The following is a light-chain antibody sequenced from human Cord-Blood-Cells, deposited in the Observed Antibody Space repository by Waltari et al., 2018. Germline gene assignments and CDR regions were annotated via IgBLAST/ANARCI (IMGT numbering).Light chain of an antibody. CDR1: QSVSSN. CDR3: QQYNNWWT. Sequence: EIVMTQPPATLSVSPGERATLSCRASQSVSSNLAWYQQKPGQAPRLLTYGASTRATGIPARFSGSESGTEFTLTISSLQSEDFAVYYCQQYNNWWTFGQGTKVEIK. CDR2: GAS. J-gene: IGKJ1*01. V-gene: IGKV3-15*01.